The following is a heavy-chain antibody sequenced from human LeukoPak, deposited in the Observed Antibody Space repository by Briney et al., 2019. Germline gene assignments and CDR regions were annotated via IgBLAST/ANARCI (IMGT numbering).Heavy chain of an antibody. CDR1: GFIFSSYW. CDR2: IKQDGSEK. CDR3: ARKAYGLDV. Sequence: GGSLRLSCAPSGFIFSSYWMSWVRQAPGKGLEWVANIKQDGSEKYYVDSVKGRFTISRDNGKNSLYLQMNSLRAEDTAVYYCARKAYGLDVWGKGTTVTVPS. J-gene: IGHJ6*04. V-gene: IGHV3-7*03.